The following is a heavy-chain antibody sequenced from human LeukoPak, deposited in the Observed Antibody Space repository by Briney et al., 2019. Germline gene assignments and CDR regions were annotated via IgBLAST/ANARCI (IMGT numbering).Heavy chain of an antibody. CDR2: ISGSGYST. D-gene: IGHD3-3*01. CDR1: GFTFNNYA. V-gene: IGHV3-23*01. J-gene: IGHJ4*02. CDR3: AKDYRPHDFWSGLVDY. Sequence: GGSLRLSCVASGFTFNNYAMTWVRQAPGKGLEWVSAISGSGYSTYYADSVKGRFTISRDNSKNTLYLQMNSLRAEDTAVYYCAKDYRPHDFWSGLVDYWGQGTLVTVSS.